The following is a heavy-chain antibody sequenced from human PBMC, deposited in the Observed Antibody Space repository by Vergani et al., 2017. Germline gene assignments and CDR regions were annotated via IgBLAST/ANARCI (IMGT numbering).Heavy chain of an antibody. CDR2: IYYSGST. CDR3: ARDQCSGGSCYSRLGMDV. D-gene: IGHD2-15*01. CDR1: GGSISSYY. V-gene: IGHV4-59*01. Sequence: QVQLQESGPGLVKPSETLSLTCTVSGGSISSYYWSWIRQPPGKGLEWIGYIYYSGSTNYNPSLKSRVTISVDTSKNQFSLKLSSVTAADTAVYYCARDQCSGGSCYSRLGMDVWGQGTTVTVSS. J-gene: IGHJ6*02.